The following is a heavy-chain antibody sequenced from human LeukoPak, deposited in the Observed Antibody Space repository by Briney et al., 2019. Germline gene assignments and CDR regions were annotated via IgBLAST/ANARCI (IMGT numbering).Heavy chain of an antibody. V-gene: IGHV3-7*01. CDR2: IKHDGSEK. CDR3: ARMRGSSTRSFDY. CDR1: GFTFSSYW. J-gene: IGHJ4*02. D-gene: IGHD6-6*01. Sequence: GGSLRLSCAASGFTFSSYWMNWVRQAPGKGLEXXANIKHDGSEKYYVDSVKGRFTISRDNAKNSLYLQMNSLRAEDTAVYYCARMRGSSTRSFDYWGQGTLVIVSS.